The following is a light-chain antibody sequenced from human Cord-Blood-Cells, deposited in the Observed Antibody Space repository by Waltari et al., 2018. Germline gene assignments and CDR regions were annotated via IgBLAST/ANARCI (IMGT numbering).Light chain of an antibody. CDR3: CSYAGSSL. CDR2: EVS. J-gene: IGLJ2*01. V-gene: IGLV2-23*02. CDR1: SRDVGSYNL. Sequence: QSALTQPASVSGSPGQSITISCTGTSRDVGSYNLVSWYQQHPGKAPKLMIYEVSKRPSGVSNRFSGSKSGNTASLTISGLQAEDEADYYCCSYAGSSLFGGGTKLTVL.